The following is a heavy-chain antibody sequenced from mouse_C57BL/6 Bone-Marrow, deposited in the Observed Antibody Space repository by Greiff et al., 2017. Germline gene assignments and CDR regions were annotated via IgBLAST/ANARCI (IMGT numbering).Heavy chain of an antibody. D-gene: IGHD1-1*01. CDR2: IYPCDGET. V-gene: IGHV1-61*01. J-gene: IGHJ4*01. CDR3: AKETQTVVATKGRDY. CDR1: GYTFTSYW. Sequence: QVQLQQPGAELVRPGSSVKLSCKASGYTFTSYWMDWVKQRPGQGLEWIGNIYPCDGETHYNQKFKDKATLTVDKSSSTAYMQLSSLTSEDSAVYYCAKETQTVVATKGRDYGGQGTSVTVSA.